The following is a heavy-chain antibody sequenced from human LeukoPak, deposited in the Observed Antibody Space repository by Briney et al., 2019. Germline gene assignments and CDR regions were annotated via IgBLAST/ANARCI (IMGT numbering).Heavy chain of an antibody. J-gene: IGHJ4*02. V-gene: IGHV1-2*06. Sequence: ASVKVSCKASGYTFTGYYMHWVRQAPGQGLEWMGRINPNSGGTNYAQKFQGRVTMTRDTSISTAFMELSRLRSDDMAVYYCARGRVGYCSGGSCYSRDYWGQGTLVTVSS. CDR1: GYTFTGYY. D-gene: IGHD2-15*01. CDR3: ARGRVGYCSGGSCYSRDY. CDR2: INPNSGGT.